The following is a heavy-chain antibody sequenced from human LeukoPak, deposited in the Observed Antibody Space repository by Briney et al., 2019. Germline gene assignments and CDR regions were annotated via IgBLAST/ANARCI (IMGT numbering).Heavy chain of an antibody. V-gene: IGHV3-21*05. J-gene: IGHJ4*02. D-gene: IGHD6-19*01. CDR1: GFSFSGNH. Sequence: GGSLRLSCAASGFSFSGNHMNWVRQAPGKGLEWVSYISSNSRDIYYADSVKGRFTISRDNSRNTLYLQMSSLRVEDTAVYYCAKGSSGWYPGFDYWGQGILVTVSS. CDR2: ISSNSRDI. CDR3: AKGSSGWYPGFDY.